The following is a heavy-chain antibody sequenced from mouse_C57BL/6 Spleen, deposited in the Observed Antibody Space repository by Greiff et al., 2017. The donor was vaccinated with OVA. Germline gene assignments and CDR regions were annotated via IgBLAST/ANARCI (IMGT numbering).Heavy chain of an antibody. CDR1: GYTFTEYT. J-gene: IGHJ2*01. CDR3: ARHKDRGSVYYYGIGYFDY. Sequence: VQLQQSGAELVKPGASVKLSCKASGYTFTEYTIHWVKQRSGQGLEWIGWFYPGSGSIKYNEKFKDKATLTADKSSSTVYMELSRLTSEDSAVYVCARHKDRGSVYYYGIGYFDYWGQGTTLTVSS. V-gene: IGHV1-62-2*01. CDR2: FYPGSGSI. D-gene: IGHD1-1*01.